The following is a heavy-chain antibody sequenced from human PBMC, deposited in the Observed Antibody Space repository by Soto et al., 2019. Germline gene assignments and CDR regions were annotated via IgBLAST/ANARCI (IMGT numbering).Heavy chain of an antibody. J-gene: IGHJ4*02. CDR1: GASIVSSNLY. CDR2: IYESGST. CDR3: ARLGVWGSYRPQYFDH. V-gene: IGHV4-39*01. D-gene: IGHD3-16*02. Sequence: SETLSLTCTVSGASIVSSNLYWGWVRQPPGKGPEWIGSIYESGSTYFNPSLESRVTMSVDTSKNQFSLHLTSVTAADTAMYYCARLGVWGSYRPQYFDHWGQGTLVTVSS.